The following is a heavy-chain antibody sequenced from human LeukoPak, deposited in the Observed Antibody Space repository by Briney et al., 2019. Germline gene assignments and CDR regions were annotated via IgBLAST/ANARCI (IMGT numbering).Heavy chain of an antibody. CDR2: IYYSGST. V-gene: IGHV4-31*03. CDR3: AACIAAAGYYFDY. Sequence: TSETLSLTCTVSGGSISSGGYYWSWIRQHPGKGLEWIGYIYYSGSTHYNPSLKSRVTISVDTSKNQFSLKLSSVTAADTAVYYCAACIAAAGYYFDYWGQGTLVTVSS. J-gene: IGHJ4*02. CDR1: GGSISSGGYY. D-gene: IGHD6-13*01.